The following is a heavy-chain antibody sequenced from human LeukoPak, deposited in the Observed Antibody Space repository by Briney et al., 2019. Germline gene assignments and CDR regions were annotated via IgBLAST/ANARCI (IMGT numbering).Heavy chain of an antibody. D-gene: IGHD5-12*01. V-gene: IGHV3-21*01. J-gene: IGHJ6*04. CDR2: ISSSSSYI. CDR1: GFTFSSYS. CDR3: ARVQGDIVATIQSDV. Sequence: PGGSLRLSCAASGFTFSSYSMNWVRQAPGKGLEWVSSISSSSSYIYYADSVKGRFTISRDNAKNSLYLQMNSLRAEDTAVYYCARVQGDIVATIQSDVWGKGTTVTVSS.